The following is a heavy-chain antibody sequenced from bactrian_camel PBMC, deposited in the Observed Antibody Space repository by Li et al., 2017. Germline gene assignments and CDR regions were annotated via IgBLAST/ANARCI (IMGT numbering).Heavy chain of an antibody. J-gene: IGHJ4*01. CDR2: MYNGGSST. D-gene: IGHD1*01. CDR3: AADDGERIRDCATVEEEDWD. CDR1: GFIFNSAC. Sequence: VQLVESGGDSVQAGGSLRLACSASGFIFNSACMGWLRQAPGKEREAVASMYNGGSSTYYADSAKGRFTISKDTAKNILYLQMDRLKPEDTAMYYCAADDGERIRDCATVEEEDWDWYQGTQATVS. V-gene: IGHV3S1*01.